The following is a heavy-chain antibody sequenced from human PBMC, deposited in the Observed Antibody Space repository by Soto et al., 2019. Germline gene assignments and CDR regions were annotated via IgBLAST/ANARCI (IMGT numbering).Heavy chain of an antibody. J-gene: IGHJ4*02. D-gene: IGHD4-17*01. CDR3: ARVLCRNNDFGDRIADS. CDR1: GFTFSDYY. CDR2: MSSSSSYI. V-gene: IGHV3-11*05. Sequence: QVQLVESGGGLVKPGGSLRLSCVASGFTFSDYYMSWIRQAPGKGLEWLSYMSSSSSYIQYAHSVKGRFTISRDNAQTSLFLQMNRLRAEDTAVYYCARVLCRNNDFGDRIADSWGQGTLVTVSS.